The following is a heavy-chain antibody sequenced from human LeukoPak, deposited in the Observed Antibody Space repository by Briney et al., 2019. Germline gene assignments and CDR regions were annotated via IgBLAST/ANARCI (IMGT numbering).Heavy chain of an antibody. CDR2: ISSSSSYI. Sequence: GGSLRLSCAASGFTFSSYGIQWVRQAPGKGLEWVSSISSSSSYIYYADSVKGRFTISRDNAKNSLYLQMNSLRAEDTAVYYCASSMDSDAFDIWGQGTMVTVSS. V-gene: IGHV3-21*01. CDR1: GFTFSSYG. CDR3: ASSMDSDAFDI. J-gene: IGHJ3*02. D-gene: IGHD3/OR15-3a*01.